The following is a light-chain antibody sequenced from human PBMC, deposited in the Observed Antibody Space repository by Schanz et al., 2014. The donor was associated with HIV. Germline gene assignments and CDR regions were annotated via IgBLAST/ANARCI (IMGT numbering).Light chain of an antibody. V-gene: IGKV1-33*01. Sequence: DIQMTQSPSSLSASVGDRVTITCQASQDISNYLNWYQQKPGKAPKLLIYDASNLETGVPSRFSGGGSGTDFTFTISSLQTEDVAVYYCQQYYSTPPTFGQGTKLEIK. CDR1: QDISNY. CDR2: DAS. J-gene: IGKJ2*01. CDR3: QQYYSTPPT.